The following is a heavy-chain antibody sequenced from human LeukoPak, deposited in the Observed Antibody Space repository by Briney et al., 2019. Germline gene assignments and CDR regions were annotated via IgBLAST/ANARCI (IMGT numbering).Heavy chain of an antibody. CDR1: GFTFTTYA. CDR3: AKTTTGYSSGRYPGWPVDY. Sequence: GGSLRLSCAASGFTFTTYAMYWVRQAPGKGLKWVSGIFVSGGSTHYADSVKGRFTISRDNSKNTVYLQMSSLRAEDTAVYYCAKTTTGYSSGRYPGWPVDYWGQGTLVTVSS. D-gene: IGHD6-19*01. J-gene: IGHJ4*02. CDR2: IFVSGGST. V-gene: IGHV3-23*01.